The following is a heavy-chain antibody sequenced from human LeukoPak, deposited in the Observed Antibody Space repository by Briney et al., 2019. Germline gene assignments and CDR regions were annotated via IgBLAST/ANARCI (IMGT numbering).Heavy chain of an antibody. V-gene: IGHV1-69*05. CDR2: IIPIFGTA. CDR3: ASTLLDVSIAAHPDYYYYYMDV. CDR1: GGTFSSYA. D-gene: IGHD6-6*01. Sequence: SVKVSCKASGGTFSSYAISWVRQAPGQGLEWMGGIIPIFGTANYAQKFQGRVTITTDESTSTAYMELSSLRSEDTAVYYCASTLLDVSIAAHPDYYYYYMDVWGKGTTVTVSS. J-gene: IGHJ6*03.